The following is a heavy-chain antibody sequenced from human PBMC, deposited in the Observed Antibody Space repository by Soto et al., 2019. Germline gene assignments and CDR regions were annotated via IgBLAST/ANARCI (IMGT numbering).Heavy chain of an antibody. CDR2: IKPDGSRT. Sequence: GSLRLSCAASVFTFSSYWIHWVRQAPWEGLVWVSYIKPDGSRTKDADSVKGRFTISRDNARNTLYLLMNSLRAEDTAVYYCARDNNWSYDSWGRGTLVTVSS. J-gene: IGHJ4*02. D-gene: IGHD1-1*01. V-gene: IGHV3-74*03. CDR1: VFTFSSYW. CDR3: ARDNNWSYDS.